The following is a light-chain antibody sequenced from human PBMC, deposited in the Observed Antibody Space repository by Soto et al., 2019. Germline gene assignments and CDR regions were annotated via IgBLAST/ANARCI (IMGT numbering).Light chain of an antibody. CDR1: SSNIGAGYD. CDR2: GNS. J-gene: IGLJ1*01. V-gene: IGLV1-40*01. CDR3: QSYDSSLSGTYV. Sequence: QSVLTQLPSVSGAPGQRGTISCTRSSSNIGAGYDVHWYQQLPGTAPKLLIYGNSNRPSGVPDRFSGSKSGTSASLAITGLQAEDEADYYCQSYDSSLSGTYVFGTGAKVTV.